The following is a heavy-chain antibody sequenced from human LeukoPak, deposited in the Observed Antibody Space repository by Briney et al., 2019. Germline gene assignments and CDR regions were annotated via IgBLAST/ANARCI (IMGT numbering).Heavy chain of an antibody. Sequence: PSETLSLTCTVSGGSISSYCWSWIRQPAGKGLEWIGRIYTSGSTNYNPSLKSRITMSVDTSKNQFSLKLTSVTAADTAVYYCAREHFYDTSGHDFWGQGTLVTVSS. CDR3: AREHFYDTSGHDF. V-gene: IGHV4-4*07. D-gene: IGHD3-22*01. J-gene: IGHJ4*02. CDR1: GGSISSYC. CDR2: IYTSGST.